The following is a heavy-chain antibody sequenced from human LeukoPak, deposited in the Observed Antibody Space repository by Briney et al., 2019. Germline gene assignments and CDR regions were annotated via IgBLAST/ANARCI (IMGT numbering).Heavy chain of an antibody. Sequence: HPGGSLRLSYAASGFTFRSYAMHWVRQTPGKGLEWVAVISYDGSNKYYTDSVKGRSTISRDNSKNTLYLQMNSLRAEDTAVYYCARDCSSTTYYHYGMDVWGQGTTVTVSS. CDR3: ARDCSSTTYYHYGMDV. CDR1: GFTFRSYA. CDR2: ISYDGSNK. D-gene: IGHD2-2*01. V-gene: IGHV3-30-3*01. J-gene: IGHJ6*02.